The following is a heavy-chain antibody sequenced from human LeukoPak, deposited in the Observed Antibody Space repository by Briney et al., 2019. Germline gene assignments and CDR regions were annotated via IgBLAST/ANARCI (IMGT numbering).Heavy chain of an antibody. CDR1: GGSISSSSYY. D-gene: IGHD4-17*01. CDR3: ARPTVTLGDAFDI. Sequence: SETLSLTCTVSGGSISSSSYYWGWIRQPPGKGLEWIGSIYYSGSTYYNPSLKSRVTISVDTSKNQFSLKLSSVTAADTAVYYCARPTVTLGDAFDIWGQGTMVTVSS. V-gene: IGHV4-39*01. J-gene: IGHJ3*02. CDR2: IYYSGST.